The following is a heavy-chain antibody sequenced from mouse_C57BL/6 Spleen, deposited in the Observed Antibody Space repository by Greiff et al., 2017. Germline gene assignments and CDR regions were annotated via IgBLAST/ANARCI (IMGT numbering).Heavy chain of an antibody. CDR3: ARWGTTVTRYFDY. J-gene: IGHJ2*01. Sequence: VKVVESGAELARPGASVKLSCKASGYTFTSYGISWVKQRTGQGLEWIGEIYPRSGNPYYNEKFKGKATLTADKSSSTAYMELRSLTSEDSAVYFCARWGTTVTRYFDYWGQGTTLTVSS. V-gene: IGHV1-81*01. D-gene: IGHD2-13*01. CDR2: IYPRSGNP. CDR1: GYTFTSYG.